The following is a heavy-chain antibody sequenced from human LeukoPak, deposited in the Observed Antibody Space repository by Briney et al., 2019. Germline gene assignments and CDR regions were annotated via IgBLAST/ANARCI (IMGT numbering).Heavy chain of an antibody. V-gene: IGHV4-4*07. CDR3: ARVLLWFGEPIHMDV. J-gene: IGHJ6*03. CDR1: GGSISSYY. D-gene: IGHD3-10*01. Sequence: SETLSLTCTVSGGSISSYYWSWIRQPAGKGLEWIGRIYTSGSTNYNPSLKSRVTMSVDTSKNQFSLKLSSVTAADTAVYYCARVLLWFGEPIHMDVWGKGTTVTISS. CDR2: IYTSGST.